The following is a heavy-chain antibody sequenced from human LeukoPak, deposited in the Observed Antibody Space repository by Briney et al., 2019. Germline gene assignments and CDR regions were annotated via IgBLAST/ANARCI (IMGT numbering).Heavy chain of an antibody. CDR2: ISYDGSNK. CDR3: AKEGTGGAPDY. CDR1: GFTFSSYG. V-gene: IGHV3-30*18. Sequence: GGSLRLSCAASGFTFSSYGMHWVRQAPGKGLEWVAVISYDGSNKYYADSVKGRFTISRDNSKNTLYLQMNSLRAEDTAVYYWAKEGTGGAPDYWGQGTLVTVSS. D-gene: IGHD3-16*01. J-gene: IGHJ4*02.